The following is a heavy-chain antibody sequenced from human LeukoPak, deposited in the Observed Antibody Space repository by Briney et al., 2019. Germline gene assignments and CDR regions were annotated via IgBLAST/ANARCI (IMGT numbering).Heavy chain of an antibody. CDR3: ARSLGVEPRHDAFDI. Sequence: SGTLSLTCVVSGTSVSSSNWWSWVRQPPGKGLEWIGEIYHSGSTNYNPSLKSRVTISVDTSKNQFSLKLSSVTAADTAVYYCARSLGVEPRHDAFDIWGQGTMVTVSS. CDR2: IYHSGST. CDR1: GTSVSSSNW. D-gene: IGHD3-16*01. V-gene: IGHV4-4*02. J-gene: IGHJ3*02.